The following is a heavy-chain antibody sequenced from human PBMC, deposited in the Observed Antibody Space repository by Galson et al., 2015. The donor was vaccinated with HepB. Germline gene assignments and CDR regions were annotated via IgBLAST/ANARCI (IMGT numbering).Heavy chain of an antibody. J-gene: IGHJ5*01. Sequence: SLRLSCAASGFAFDTHAMRWVRQAPGRGLEWISGISGNGDSTFYADSVKGRFTVSRDNSNNMLYLQMTRLRAEDAGLYFCAKGYGLFDSWGQGILVTVSS. CDR3: AKGYGLFDS. V-gene: IGHV3-23*01. CDR2: ISGNGDST. D-gene: IGHD5-18*01. CDR1: GFAFDTHA.